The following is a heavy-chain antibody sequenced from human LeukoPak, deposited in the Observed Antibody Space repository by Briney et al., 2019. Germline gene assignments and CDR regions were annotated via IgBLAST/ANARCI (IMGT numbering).Heavy chain of an antibody. CDR1: GFTFSSYG. V-gene: IGHV3-30*18. Sequence: PGRSLRLSCAASGFTFSSYGMHWVRQAPGKGLEWVAVISYDGSNKYYADSVKGRFTISRDNSKNTLYLQMNGLRAEDTAVYYCAKDQTPRLVEGGEVDYWGQGTLVTVSS. D-gene: IGHD6-6*01. CDR3: AKDQTPRLVEGGEVDY. J-gene: IGHJ4*02. CDR2: ISYDGSNK.